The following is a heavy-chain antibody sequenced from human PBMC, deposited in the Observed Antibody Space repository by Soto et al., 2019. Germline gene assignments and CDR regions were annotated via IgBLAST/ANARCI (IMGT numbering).Heavy chain of an antibody. J-gene: IGHJ4*02. CDR1: GFTFSSYA. D-gene: IGHD2-8*01. V-gene: IGHV3-23*01. CDR3: AQLKPGIVPMLYAFDY. CDR2: ISRSGGST. Sequence: PGGSLRISWVASGFTFSSYAMSWVRQAPGKGLEWVPGISRSGGSTYYADSVKGRFTISRDNSKNTLYLQMNSLRAEDTAVYYCAQLKPGIVPMLYAFDYWGQGTLVTVSS.